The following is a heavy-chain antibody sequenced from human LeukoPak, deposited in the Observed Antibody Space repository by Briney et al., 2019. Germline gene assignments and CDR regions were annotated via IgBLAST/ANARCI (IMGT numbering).Heavy chain of an antibody. V-gene: IGHV3-30*04. CDR1: GFTFSTYT. D-gene: IGHD2-21*02. J-gene: IGHJ4*02. CDR2: ISYDGSYT. CDR3: ARTDSDGGY. Sequence: GGSLRLSCAASGFTFSTYTMHWVRQAPGKGLEWVAVISYDGSYTYYADSVKGRFTISRDNSKDTLYLQTGSLRAEDTAMYYCARTDSDGGYWGQGTLVTVSS.